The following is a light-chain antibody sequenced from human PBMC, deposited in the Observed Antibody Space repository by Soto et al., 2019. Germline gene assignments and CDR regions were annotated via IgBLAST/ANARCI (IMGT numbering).Light chain of an antibody. CDR2: EVS. J-gene: IGLJ2*01. Sequence: QSVLTQPPSASGSPGQSVTISCSGTSSDVGGYDYVSWYQQHPGKAPKLMIYEVSKRPSGVPDRFFGSKSGNTASLTVSGLQAEDEAEYYCSSYAGSSNFVVFGGGTKLTVL. CDR3: SSYAGSSNFVV. V-gene: IGLV2-8*01. CDR1: SSDVGGYDY.